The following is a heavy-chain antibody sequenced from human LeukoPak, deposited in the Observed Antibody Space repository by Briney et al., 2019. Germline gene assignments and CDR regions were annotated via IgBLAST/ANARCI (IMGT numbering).Heavy chain of an antibody. J-gene: IGHJ5*02. CDR2: INWNSDSI. V-gene: IGHV3-9*01. CDR3: AKGTGRSTLNWFDP. Sequence: PGGSLRLSCAVSGFTFDDYAMHWVRQVPGKGLEWVSGINWNSDSIGYADSVKGRFTISRDNSKNSLYLQMNSLRTEDTALYYCAKGTGRSTLNWFDPWGQGTLVTVSS. CDR1: GFTFDDYA. D-gene: IGHD1-14*01.